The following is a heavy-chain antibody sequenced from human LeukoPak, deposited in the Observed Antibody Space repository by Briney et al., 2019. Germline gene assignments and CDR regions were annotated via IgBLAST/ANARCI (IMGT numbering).Heavy chain of an antibody. CDR3: ARDRAMIELDY. D-gene: IGHD3-22*01. J-gene: IGHJ4*02. Sequence: GRSLRLSCAASGFTFSSYAMSWVRQAPGKGLEWVSAISGSGGSTYYTDSVKGRFTISRDNAKNSLYLQMNSLRAEDTAVYYRARDRAMIELDYWGQGTLVTVSS. V-gene: IGHV3-23*01. CDR1: GFTFSSYA. CDR2: ISGSGGST.